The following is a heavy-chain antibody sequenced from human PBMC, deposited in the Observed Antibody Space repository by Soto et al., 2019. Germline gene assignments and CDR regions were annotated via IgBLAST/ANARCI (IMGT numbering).Heavy chain of an antibody. CDR2: ISGSGGST. V-gene: IGHV3-23*01. CDR3: AKARAFYGSPRDAFDS. Sequence: PGGSLRLSCAASGFTFSSYAMSWVRQAPGKGLEWVSAISGSGGSTYYADSVKGRFTISRDNSKNTLYLQMNSLRAEDTAVYYCAKARAFYGSPRDAFDSWGQGTMVTVSS. D-gene: IGHD4-17*01. CDR1: GFTFSSYA. J-gene: IGHJ3*02.